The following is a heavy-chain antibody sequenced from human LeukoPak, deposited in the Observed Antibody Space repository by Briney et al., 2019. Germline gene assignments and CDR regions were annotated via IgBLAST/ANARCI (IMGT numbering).Heavy chain of an antibody. CDR3: ARGGYYGSGNDFRFDP. CDR1: GGSINGYY. D-gene: IGHD3-10*01. Sequence: PSETLSLTCTVSGGSINGYYWSWIRQPLGKGLECIGYIHYTGSTNYNPSLKSRVTISVDTSKSQFSLKLSSVTAADTAIYYCARGGYYGSGNDFRFDPWGQGTLVTVSS. V-gene: IGHV4-59*01. CDR2: IHYTGST. J-gene: IGHJ5*02.